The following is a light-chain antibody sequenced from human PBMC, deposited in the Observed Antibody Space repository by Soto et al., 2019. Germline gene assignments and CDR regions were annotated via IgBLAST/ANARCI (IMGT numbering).Light chain of an antibody. Sequence: EIVLTQSPGTLSLSPGERATLSCRASQIIGSTYLGRYQQKPGQAPRLLIYGASSRATGIPDRFSGSGSGTDFTLTISRLEPEDFAVYYCQHYGTSLYTFGQGTKVDIK. J-gene: IGKJ2*01. V-gene: IGKV3-20*01. CDR1: QIIGSTY. CDR3: QHYGTSLYT. CDR2: GAS.